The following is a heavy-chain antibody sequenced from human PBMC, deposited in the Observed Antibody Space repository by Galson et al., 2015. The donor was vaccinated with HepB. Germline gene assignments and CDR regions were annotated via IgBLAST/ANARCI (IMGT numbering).Heavy chain of an antibody. CDR2: MNPSSGNA. CDR1: GYTFTHYD. J-gene: IGHJ2*01. D-gene: IGHD3-3*01. Sequence: SVKVSCKAPGYTFTHYDINWVRQAAGQGLEWMGWMNPSSGNAAYAQKLQGRVTMTRNTSTGTAYMELSSLRSEDTAVYYCARRADTRYWYFDLWGRGTLVTVSS. V-gene: IGHV1-8*01. CDR3: ARRADTRYWYFDL.